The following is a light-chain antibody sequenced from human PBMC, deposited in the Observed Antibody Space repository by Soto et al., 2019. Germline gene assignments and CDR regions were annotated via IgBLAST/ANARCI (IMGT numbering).Light chain of an antibody. CDR3: SSYTSSSTQV. Sequence: QSVLAQPASVSGSPGQSITISCTGTSSDVGTYNYVSWYQQHPAKAPKLMIYEVNNRPSGVSYRFSGSQSGNTASLTISGLQTEDEADYYCSSYTSSSTQVFGTGTKLTVL. CDR1: SSDVGTYNY. CDR2: EVN. V-gene: IGLV2-14*01. J-gene: IGLJ1*01.